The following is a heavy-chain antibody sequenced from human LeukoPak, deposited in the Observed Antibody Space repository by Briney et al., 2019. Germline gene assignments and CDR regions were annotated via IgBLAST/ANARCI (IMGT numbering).Heavy chain of an antibody. D-gene: IGHD3-3*01. J-gene: IGHJ5*02. V-gene: IGHV1-2*02. CDR3: ARADFIDAGPYLIGP. Sequence: ASVRVSCKTPGYSFTDYYIHWVRQAPGQGLEWMGWINTKSGRTSSARKFQGRVTMTRDPSITTVHMDMAWLTSDDTAIYFCARADFIDAGPYLIGPWGQGTLVTVSS. CDR1: GYSFTDYY. CDR2: INTKSGRT.